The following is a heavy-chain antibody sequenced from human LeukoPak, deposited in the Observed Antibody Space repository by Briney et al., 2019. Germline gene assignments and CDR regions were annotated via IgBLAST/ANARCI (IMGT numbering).Heavy chain of an antibody. CDR1: GGSISSYY. D-gene: IGHD6-6*01. J-gene: IGHJ5*02. V-gene: IGHV4-59*01. CDR3: ARWYKYSSSWSPVNWFDP. Sequence: PSETLSLTCTVSGGSISSYYWSLIRQPPGKGLEWIGYIYYSGSTNYNPSLKSRVTISVDTSKNQFSLKLSSVTAADTAVYYCARWYKYSSSWSPVNWFDPWGQGTLVTVSS. CDR2: IYYSGST.